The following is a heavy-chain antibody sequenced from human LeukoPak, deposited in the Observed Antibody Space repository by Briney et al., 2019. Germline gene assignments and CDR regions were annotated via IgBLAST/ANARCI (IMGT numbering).Heavy chain of an antibody. CDR3: ARCTGGDCGGAFDI. CDR1: GNTFTNYD. J-gene: IGHJ3*02. CDR2: MNPNTGNA. Sequence: GASVKVSCKTSGNTFTNYDINWLRQATGQGLEWMGWMNPNTGNADSAQKFQGRVTMTRNISISTAYMELSNLRFEDTAVYYCARCTGGDCGGAFDIWGQGTMVTVPS. D-gene: IGHD2-21*02. V-gene: IGHV1-8*01.